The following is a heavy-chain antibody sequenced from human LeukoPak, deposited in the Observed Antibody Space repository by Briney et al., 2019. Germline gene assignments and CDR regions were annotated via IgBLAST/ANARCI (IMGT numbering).Heavy chain of an antibody. CDR1: GFTFSNYA. CDR3: AKDKGWGYSTYDYYGMDV. D-gene: IGHD1-26*01. V-gene: IGHV3-23*01. J-gene: IGHJ6*02. Sequence: PGGSLRLSCAASGFTFSNYAMSWVRQAPGKGLEWVSAISGSGGSTYYADSVKGRFTISRDNSKNTLYLHMNSLRAEDTAVYYCAKDKGWGYSTYDYYGMDVWGQGTTVTVSS. CDR2: ISGSGGST.